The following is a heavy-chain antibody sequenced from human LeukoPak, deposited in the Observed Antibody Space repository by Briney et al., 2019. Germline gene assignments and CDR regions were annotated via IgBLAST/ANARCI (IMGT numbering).Heavy chain of an antibody. CDR1: GYTFTSHA. V-gene: IGHV7-4-1*02. D-gene: IGHD2-15*01. J-gene: IGHJ3*02. CDR3: ARDELGYCRGGRCPDDDVFDI. Sequence: GASVKVSCKASGYTFTSHAMNWVRQAPGQGLEWMGWINTNTGNPTYAQGFTGRFVFSLDTSVSTAYLQISSLKAEDTAVYYCARDELGYCRGGRCPDDDVFDIWGQGTMVTVSS. CDR2: INTNTGNP.